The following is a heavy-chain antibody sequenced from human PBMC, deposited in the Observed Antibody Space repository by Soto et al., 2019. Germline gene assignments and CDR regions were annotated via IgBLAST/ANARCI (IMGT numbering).Heavy chain of an antibody. CDR2: INSDGSDT. D-gene: IGHD2-15*01. CDR1: GFTFSRFW. V-gene: IGHV3-74*01. CDR3: ASVGRSCSVGSCTHLYFYGMGV. J-gene: IGHJ6*02. Sequence: EVQLEESGGGLVQPGGSLRVSCAASGFTFSRFWMHWVRQAPGMGLVWVSRINSDGSDTNYADSVKGRFTISRDNAKNKLYLQINSLRAEDTAVYYCASVGRSCSVGSCTHLYFYGMGVWGQGTTVTVSS.